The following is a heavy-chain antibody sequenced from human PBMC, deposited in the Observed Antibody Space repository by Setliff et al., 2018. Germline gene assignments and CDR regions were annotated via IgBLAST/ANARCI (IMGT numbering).Heavy chain of an antibody. CDR3: ARSPALLGIVYLDP. Sequence: SVKVSCKASGDSFSNYAISWVRQAPGQGLEWMGGLVPMFGTPGYAQKFQDRVTITTDESTSTAYMELNSLTSEDTAVYYCARSPALLGIVYLDPWGQGTRVTVSS. D-gene: IGHD2-15*01. CDR2: LVPMFGTP. J-gene: IGHJ5*02. CDR1: GDSFSNYA. V-gene: IGHV1-69*05.